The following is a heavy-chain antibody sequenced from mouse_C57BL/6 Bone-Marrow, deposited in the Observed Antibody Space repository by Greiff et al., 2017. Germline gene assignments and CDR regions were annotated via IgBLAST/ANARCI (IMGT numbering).Heavy chain of an antibody. CDR1: GYTFTSYD. J-gene: IGHJ1*03. CDR3: ARDYGSSYWYFDV. Sequence: QVQLQQSGPELVKPGASVKLSCKASGYTFTSYDINWVKQRPGKGLEWIGWIYPRDGSTKYNEKFKGKATVTVDTSSSTAYMELHRLTSEDSAVYFCARDYGSSYWYFDVGGTGTTVTVSS. CDR2: IYPRDGST. D-gene: IGHD1-1*01. V-gene: IGHV1-85*01.